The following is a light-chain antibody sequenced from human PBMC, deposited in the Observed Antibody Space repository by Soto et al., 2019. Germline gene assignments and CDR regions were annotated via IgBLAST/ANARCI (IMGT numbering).Light chain of an antibody. V-gene: IGLV2-18*02. J-gene: IGLJ3*02. CDR3: SSFTTSDTGV. CDR2: EVT. CDR1: GSDFGRYNR. Sequence: QSVLTQPPSVSGSPGQSVTISCTGTGSDFGRYNRVSWYQHTPGTAPKLLIYEVTNRPSGVPDRCSGSRSGNTASLTISGLQAEDDADYYCSSFTTSDTGVLGGGTQLTVL.